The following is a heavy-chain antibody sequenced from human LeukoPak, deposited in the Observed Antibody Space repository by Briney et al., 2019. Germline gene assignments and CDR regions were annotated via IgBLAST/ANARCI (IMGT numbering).Heavy chain of an antibody. V-gene: IGHV3-23*01. CDR2: ISGSGGST. J-gene: IGHJ6*03. CDR1: GFTFTTYA. CDR3: AKTGRTYGGYYYYMDV. Sequence: GGSLRLSCAASGFTFTTYAMRWVRQAPGKGLECVSTISGSGGSTHYADSVKGRYTISRDNSKNTLYLQMNSLRAEDTALYYCAKTGRTYGGYYYYMDVWGKGTTVIVSS. D-gene: IGHD4-17*01.